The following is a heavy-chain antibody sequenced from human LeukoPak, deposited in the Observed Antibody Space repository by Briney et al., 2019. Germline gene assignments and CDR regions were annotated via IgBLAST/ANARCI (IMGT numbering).Heavy chain of an antibody. Sequence: PGGSLRLSCAASGSMFSNFGMHWVRQAPGKGLEWLAFIRKDGTREEYRDSVKGRFTISRDNSKNIMFLQMNSLRVDDTAMYYCTSLGTRWGQGTLVTVSS. CDR3: TSLGTR. V-gene: IGHV3-30*02. CDR2: IRKDGTRE. CDR1: GSMFSNFG. J-gene: IGHJ4*02.